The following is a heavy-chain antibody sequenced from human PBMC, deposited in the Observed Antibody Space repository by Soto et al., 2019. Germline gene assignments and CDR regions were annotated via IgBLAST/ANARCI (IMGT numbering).Heavy chain of an antibody. J-gene: IGHJ4*02. CDR1: GYTFTGYY. Sequence: ASVKVSCKASGYTFTGYYMHWVRQAPGQGLEWMGWINPNSGGTNYAQKFQGRVAMTRDTSISTAYMELSRLRSDDTAVYYCASRSSGWYQTLDYWGQGTLVTVSS. CDR2: INPNSGGT. V-gene: IGHV1-2*02. CDR3: ASRSSGWYQTLDY. D-gene: IGHD6-19*01.